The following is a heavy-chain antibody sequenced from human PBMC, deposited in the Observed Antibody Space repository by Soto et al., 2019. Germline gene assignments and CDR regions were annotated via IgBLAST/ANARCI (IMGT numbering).Heavy chain of an antibody. CDR3: AAAYSGRSPTSPPDY. Sequence: EVQLVESGGGLVQPGRSLRLSCAASGFTFDDYAMHWVRQAPGKGLEWVSGISWNGGSIGYADSVKGRFTISRDNAKNSLYLKMNSLRAEDTALYYCAAAYSGRSPTSPPDYLGQGTLVTVSS. D-gene: IGHD1-26*01. CDR1: GFTFDDYA. CDR2: ISWNGGSI. V-gene: IGHV3-9*01. J-gene: IGHJ4*02.